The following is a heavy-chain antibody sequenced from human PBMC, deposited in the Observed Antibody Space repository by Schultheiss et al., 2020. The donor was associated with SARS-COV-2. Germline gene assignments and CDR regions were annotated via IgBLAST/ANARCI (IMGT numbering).Heavy chain of an antibody. D-gene: IGHD6-6*01. CDR1: GFTFSNAW. J-gene: IGHJ4*01. V-gene: IGHV3-23*01. Sequence: GGSLRLSCAASGFTFSNAWMSWVRRAPGEGLEWVSAISASGASTYYADSVKGRFTISRDNSKNTLYLQMDSLRAEDTAIYYCAKPTKYTSSSGFDYWGHGTLVTVSS. CDR2: ISASGAST. CDR3: AKPTKYTSSSGFDY.